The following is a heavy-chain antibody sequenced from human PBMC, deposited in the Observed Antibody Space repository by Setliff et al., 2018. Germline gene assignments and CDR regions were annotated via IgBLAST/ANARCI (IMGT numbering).Heavy chain of an antibody. CDR3: ATRHVDTAMVTYFDY. J-gene: IGHJ4*02. Sequence: ASVKVSCKVSGYTLTELSMHWVRQAPGKGLEWMGGFDPEDGVTIYARKFQGRVTMTEDASTDTAYMELSSLRSEDTAVYYCATRHVDTAMVTYFDYWGQGTLVTVSS. CDR2: FDPEDGVT. D-gene: IGHD5-18*01. CDR1: GYTLTELS. V-gene: IGHV1-24*01.